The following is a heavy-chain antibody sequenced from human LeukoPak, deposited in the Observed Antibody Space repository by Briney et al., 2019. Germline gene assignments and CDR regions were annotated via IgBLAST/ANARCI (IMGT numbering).Heavy chain of an antibody. D-gene: IGHD3-10*01. CDR2: IFYSGST. Sequence: SETLSLTCTVSGGSITSTISSYYWGWIRQPPGKGLEWIGSIFYSGSTYYNPSLKSRVTISVDTSKNQFSLKLSSVTAADTAVYYCARVFDSGSQAYFYYMDVWGKGTTVTISS. CDR1: GGSITSTISSYY. V-gene: IGHV4-39*07. J-gene: IGHJ6*03. CDR3: ARVFDSGSQAYFYYMDV.